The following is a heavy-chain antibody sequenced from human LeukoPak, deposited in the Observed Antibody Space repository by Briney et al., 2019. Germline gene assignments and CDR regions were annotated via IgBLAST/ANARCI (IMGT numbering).Heavy chain of an antibody. J-gene: IGHJ3*02. CDR3: ATMWGTGYQKRITIFGVVQDAFDI. Sequence: ASVKVSCKASGYNFRSYGIGWVRQAPRQGLEWMGWITAGNGNTNYAQKVQGRVTMTTDTSTSTAYMELRSLRSDDTAVYYCATMWGTGYQKRITIFGVVQDAFDIWGQGTMVTVSS. V-gene: IGHV1-18*01. D-gene: IGHD3-3*01. CDR1: GYNFRSYG. CDR2: ITAGNGNT.